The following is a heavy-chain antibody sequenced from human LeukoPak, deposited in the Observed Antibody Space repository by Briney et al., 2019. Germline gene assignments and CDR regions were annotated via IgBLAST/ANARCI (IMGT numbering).Heavy chain of an antibody. CDR3: ARHFNSGSSWFDY. J-gene: IGHJ4*02. D-gene: IGHD6-13*01. CDR1: GGSISSSSYY. V-gene: IGHV4-39*01. Sequence: SETLSLTCTVSGGSISSSSYYWGWIRQPPGKGLEGIGSIYYSRSTYYNPSLKSRVTISVETSKKQFSLKLSSVTAAGTAVSYCARHFNSGSSWFDYWGQGTLVTVSS. CDR2: IYYSRST.